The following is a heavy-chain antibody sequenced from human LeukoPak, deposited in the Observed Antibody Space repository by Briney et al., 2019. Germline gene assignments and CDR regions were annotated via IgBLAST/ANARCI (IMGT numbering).Heavy chain of an antibody. V-gene: IGHV3-9*01. CDR1: GFTFDDYA. CDR2: ISWNSGSI. CDR3: AKDVSNDFWSGYSDY. J-gene: IGHJ4*02. Sequence: GGSLRLSCAASGFTFDDYAMHWVRQAPGKGLERVSGISWNSGSIGYADSVKGRFTISRDNAKNSLYLQMNSLRAEDTALYYCAKDVSNDFWSGYSDYWGQGTLVTVSS. D-gene: IGHD3-3*01.